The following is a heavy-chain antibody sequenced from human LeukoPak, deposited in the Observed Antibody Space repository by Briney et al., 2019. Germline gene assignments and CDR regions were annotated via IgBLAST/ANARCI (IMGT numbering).Heavy chain of an antibody. CDR2: ISSSSSTI. Sequence: GGSLRLSCAASGFTFSSYSMNWVRQAPGKGLEWISYISSSSSTIYYADSVKGRFTISRENAKNTLWLEMNNLRTDDTAVYYCAKDRNDYGNDCWGQGVLVTVST. J-gene: IGHJ4*02. V-gene: IGHV3-48*01. CDR1: GFTFSSYS. CDR3: AKDRNDYGNDC. D-gene: IGHD4-17*01.